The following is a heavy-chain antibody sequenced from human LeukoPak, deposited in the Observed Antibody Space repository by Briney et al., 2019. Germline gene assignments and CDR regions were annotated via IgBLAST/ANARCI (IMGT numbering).Heavy chain of an antibody. CDR3: ARASYYYDSSGYYFDY. CDR2: IYHSGST. V-gene: IGHV4-4*02. J-gene: IGHJ4*02. CDR1: GGSISSSNW. D-gene: IGHD3-22*01. Sequence: SETLSLTCAVSGGSISSSNWWSWVRQPPGKGLEWIGEIYHSGSTNYDPSLKSRVTISVDKSKNQFSLKLSSVTAADTAVYYCARASYYYDSSGYYFDYWGQGTLVTVSS.